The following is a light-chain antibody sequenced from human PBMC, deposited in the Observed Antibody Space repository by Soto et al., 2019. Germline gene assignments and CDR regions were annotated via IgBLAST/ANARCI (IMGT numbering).Light chain of an antibody. V-gene: IGKV1-9*01. CDR2: SAF. CDR3: QQLSLYPIT. CDR1: QGINSY. J-gene: IGKJ5*01. Sequence: IQLTQSPSFLSVSVGDRVTITCRASQGINSYLAWYQQKPGMPPKLLIYSAFTLQSGVPSRFSGSGSGTEFTLTISSLQPADFATYYCQQLSLYPITFGQGTRLEIK.